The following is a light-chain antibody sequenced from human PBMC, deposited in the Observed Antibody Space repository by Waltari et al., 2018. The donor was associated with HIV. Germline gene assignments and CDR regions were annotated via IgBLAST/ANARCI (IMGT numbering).Light chain of an antibody. CDR1: ENIGNW. CDR2: RAS. J-gene: IGKJ1*01. V-gene: IGKV1-5*03. Sequence: DIEMTQSPSTLSASVGDTVTITCRTSENIGNWLAWYQMKPGKAPDILIYRASTLKSGVPSRFSGRGSGTEFALTVRGLQPDDFGTFFCQQYNVYPWTFGQGTRVDLK. CDR3: QQYNVYPWT.